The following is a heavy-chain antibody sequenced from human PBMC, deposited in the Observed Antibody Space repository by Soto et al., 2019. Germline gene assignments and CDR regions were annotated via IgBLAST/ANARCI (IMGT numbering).Heavy chain of an antibody. J-gene: IGHJ6*02. Sequence: QVQLQESGPGLVKPSQTLSLTCTVSGGSISSGGYYWSWIRQHPGKGLEWIGYIYYSGSTYYDPSLKSRVTISVDTSKNQFSLKLSSVTAADTAVYYCARVGPRAYYYGMDVWGQGTTVTVSS. CDR2: IYYSGST. V-gene: IGHV4-31*03. CDR1: GGSISSGGYY. CDR3: ARVGPRAYYYGMDV.